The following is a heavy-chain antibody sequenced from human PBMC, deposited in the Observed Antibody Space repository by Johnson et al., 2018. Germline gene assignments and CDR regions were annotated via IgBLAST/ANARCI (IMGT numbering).Heavy chain of an antibody. CDR3: TRWVDIVATGLYYYYMDG. V-gene: IGHV3-73*01. CDR1: GFTFSGSG. D-gene: IGHD5-12*01. J-gene: IGHJ6*03. CDR2: IRSKANNYAT. Sequence: EVQLLESGGGVVQPGGSLKLSCAASGFTFSGSGMHWVRQASGKGLEWVGRIRSKANNYATVYAASVKGRFTISRDDSKNTAYLQMNSLKTEDTAVYYCTRWVDIVATGLYYYYMDGWGKGTTVTVSS.